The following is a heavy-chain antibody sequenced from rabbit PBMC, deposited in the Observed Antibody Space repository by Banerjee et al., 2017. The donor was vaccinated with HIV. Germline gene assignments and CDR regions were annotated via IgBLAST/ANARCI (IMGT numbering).Heavy chain of an antibody. CDR3: ARDRDGDAGYGSLAL. CDR2: IYSSNGDK. Sequence: QEQLEESGGDLVKPGASLTLTCTASGSDISSNAMCWVRQAPGKGLELIACIYSSNGDKWYASWVNGRFTISRSTSLNTVDLKMTSLTVADTATYFCARDRDGDAGYGSLALWGQGTLVTVS. V-gene: IGHV1S43*01. CDR1: GSDISSNA. D-gene: IGHD7-1*01. J-gene: IGHJ3*01.